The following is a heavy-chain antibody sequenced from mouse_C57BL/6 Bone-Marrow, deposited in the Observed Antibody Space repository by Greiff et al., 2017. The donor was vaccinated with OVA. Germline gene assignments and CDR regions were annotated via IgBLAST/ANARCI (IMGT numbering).Heavy chain of an antibody. CDR3: ARSGRYGSLWFAY. V-gene: IGHV1-22*01. D-gene: IGHD2-1*01. J-gene: IGHJ3*01. CDR2: INPNNGGT. CDR1: GYTFTDYN. Sequence: EVQLQQSGPELVKPGASVKMSCKASGYTFTDYNMHWVKQSHGKSLEWIGYINPNNGGTSYNQKFKGKATLTVNKSSSTAYMELRSLTSEDSAVYYCARSGRYGSLWFAYWGQGTLVTVSA.